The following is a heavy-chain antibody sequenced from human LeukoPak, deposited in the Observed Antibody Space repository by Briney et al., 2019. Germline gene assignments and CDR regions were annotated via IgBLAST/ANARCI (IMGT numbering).Heavy chain of an antibody. CDR3: ARAYSSSWYWNWFDP. D-gene: IGHD6-13*01. Sequence: SETLSLTCTVSGSSISSNVYWGWIRQPPGKGLEWIGSIYHSGTTYDNPSLKSRVTISVDTSKNQFSLKLSSVTAADTALYYCARAYSSSWYWNWFDPWGQGTLVTVSS. V-gene: IGHV4-38-2*02. CDR1: GSSISSNVY. CDR2: IYHSGTT. J-gene: IGHJ5*02.